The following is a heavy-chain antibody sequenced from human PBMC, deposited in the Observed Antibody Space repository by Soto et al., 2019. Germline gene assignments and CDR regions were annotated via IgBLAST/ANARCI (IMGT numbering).Heavy chain of an antibody. CDR1: GGSISSGGYY. Sequence: QVQLQESGPGLVKPSQTLSLTCTVSGGSISSGGYYWSWIRQHPGKGLEWIGYIYYSGSTYYNPSLKSRVTISVDTSKNQFSLKLISVTAADTAVYYCARALEGYCTNRVCPYWYFDLGGRGTLVTVSS. CDR2: IYYSGST. CDR3: ARALEGYCTNRVCPYWYFDL. D-gene: IGHD2-8*01. V-gene: IGHV4-31*03. J-gene: IGHJ2*01.